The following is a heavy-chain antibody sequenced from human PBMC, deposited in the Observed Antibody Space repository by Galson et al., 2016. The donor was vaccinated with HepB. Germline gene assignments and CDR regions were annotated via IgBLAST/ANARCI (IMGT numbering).Heavy chain of an antibody. CDR1: GFPVNSNEMR. CDR3: ARTAKMKNWFDP. V-gene: IGHV2-70*04. CDR2: IDWDDEK. Sequence: LVKPTQTLTLTCTFSGFPVNSNEMRINWIRRPPGKALEWLARIDWDDEKLYSASLRNRLTISKGTSTNQVVLTMTNMDPVDTATYYCARTAKMKNWFDPWGQGTLVTVSS. J-gene: IGHJ5*02. D-gene: IGHD2/OR15-2a*01.